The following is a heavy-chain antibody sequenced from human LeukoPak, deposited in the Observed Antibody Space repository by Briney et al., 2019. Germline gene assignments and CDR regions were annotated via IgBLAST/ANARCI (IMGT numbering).Heavy chain of an antibody. CDR2: INHSGST. J-gene: IGHJ6*02. CDR1: GGSFSGYY. D-gene: IGHD1-14*01. CDR3: ARTPGLRRGHYYYGMDV. V-gene: IGHV4-34*01. Sequence: RSSETPSLTCAVYGGSFSGYYWSWIRQPPGKGLEWIGEINHSGSTNYNPSLKSRVTISVDTSKNQFSLKLSSVTAADTAVYYCARTPGLRRGHYYYGMDVWGQGTTVTVSS.